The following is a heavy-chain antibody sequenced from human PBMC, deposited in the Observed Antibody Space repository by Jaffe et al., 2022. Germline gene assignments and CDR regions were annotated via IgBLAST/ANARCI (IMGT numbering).Heavy chain of an antibody. D-gene: IGHD3-10*01. J-gene: IGHJ4*02. CDR1: GGSFSGYY. Sequence: QVQLQQWGAGLLKPSETLSLTCAVYGGSFSGYYWSWIRQPPGKGLEWIGEINHSGSTNYNPSLKSRVTISVDTSKNQFSLKLSSVTAADTAVYYCARRVWSWYYYGSGSYYYFDYWGQGTLVTVSS. V-gene: IGHV4-34*01. CDR3: ARRVWSWYYYGSGSYYYFDY. CDR2: INHSGST.